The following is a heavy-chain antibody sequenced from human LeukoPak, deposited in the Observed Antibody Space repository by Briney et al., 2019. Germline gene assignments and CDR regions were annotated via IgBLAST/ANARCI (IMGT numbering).Heavy chain of an antibody. CDR2: ISGSGANT. D-gene: IGHD3-10*01. CDR1: GFSFNSYA. CDR3: AKHLGAHNFDY. J-gene: IGHJ4*02. Sequence: PGGSQRLSCAASGFSFNSYAMSWVREAPGKGLEWVPSISGSGANTYYANSVKGRFTVYRDNSKNTLYLQVNNLRVEDTAIYYCAKHLGAHNFDYWGQGTLVTVSS. V-gene: IGHV3-23*01.